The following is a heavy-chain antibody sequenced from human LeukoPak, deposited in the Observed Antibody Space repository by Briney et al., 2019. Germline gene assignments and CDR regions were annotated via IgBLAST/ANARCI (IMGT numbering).Heavy chain of an antibody. CDR2: ISSNGGST. CDR1: GFTFSSYA. Sequence: PGGSLRLSCAASGFTFSSYAMHWVRQAPGKGLEYVSAISSNGGSTYYANSVKGRFTISRDNSKNTLYLQMGSLRAEDMAVYYCARGMAPGIAVAVWPKPADYYYYYMDVWGKGTTVTVSS. CDR3: ARGMAPGIAVAVWPKPADYYYYYMDV. V-gene: IGHV3-64*01. D-gene: IGHD6-19*01. J-gene: IGHJ6*03.